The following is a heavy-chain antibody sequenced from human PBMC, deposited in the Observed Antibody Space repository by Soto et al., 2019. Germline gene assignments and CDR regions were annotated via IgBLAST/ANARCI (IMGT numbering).Heavy chain of an antibody. J-gene: IGHJ4*02. CDR3: AKTGFWSDYRVADY. CDR1: GGSISSRSSY. Sequence: PSETLSLTCTVSGGSISSRSSYWGWIRQPPGKGLEWIGSINYSGSTYYNPSLKSRITISVDTSKNQFSLKLSSVTAADTAVYFCAKTGFWSDYRVADYWGPGTLVTVSS. D-gene: IGHD3-3*01. V-gene: IGHV4-39*01. CDR2: INYSGST.